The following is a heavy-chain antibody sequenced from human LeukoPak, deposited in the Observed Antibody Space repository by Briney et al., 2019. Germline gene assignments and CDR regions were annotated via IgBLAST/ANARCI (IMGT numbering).Heavy chain of an antibody. Sequence: QAGGSLRLSYAASGITFSNYDMHWVRQAAGKGLEWVSVINFGGETSYSGSVKGRFTISRDNAKTSVYLQMNSLRVEDTAVYYCAREIRGKGFDYWGQGTLVTVSS. CDR3: AREIRGKGFDY. V-gene: IGHV3-13*01. CDR2: INFGGET. CDR1: GITFSNYD. D-gene: IGHD3-16*01. J-gene: IGHJ4*02.